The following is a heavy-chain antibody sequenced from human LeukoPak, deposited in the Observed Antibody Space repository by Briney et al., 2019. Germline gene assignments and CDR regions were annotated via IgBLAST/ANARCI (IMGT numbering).Heavy chain of an antibody. Sequence: GGSLRLSCAASGFTFSSYAMHWVRQAPGKGLEWVVLISYDGNNKYYADSVKGRFTISRDNSKNTLFLQMNSLRAEDTAVYYCARDYTYSTGGTYYDRFDYWGQGTLVTISS. CDR3: ARDYTYSTGGTYYDRFDY. V-gene: IGHV3-30-3*01. J-gene: IGHJ4*02. D-gene: IGHD2-15*01. CDR1: GFTFSSYA. CDR2: ISYDGNNK.